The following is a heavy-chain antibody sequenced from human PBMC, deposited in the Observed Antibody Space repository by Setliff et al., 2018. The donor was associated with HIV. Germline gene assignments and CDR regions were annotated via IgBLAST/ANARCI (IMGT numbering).Heavy chain of an antibody. CDR2: LPHSGVT. J-gene: IGHJ2*01. D-gene: IGHD3-10*01. Sequence: SETLSLTCAVYGGSFSGYYWSWIRQPPGKGLEWIVSLPHSGVTYYNPSLRSRVTTSVDTSKNQFSLKLRSVTAADTAVYYCARDQTYYNGSGTGSWYFDLWGRGSLVTVSS. V-gene: IGHV4-34*01. CDR3: ARDQTYYNGSGTGSWYFDL. CDR1: GGSFSGYY.